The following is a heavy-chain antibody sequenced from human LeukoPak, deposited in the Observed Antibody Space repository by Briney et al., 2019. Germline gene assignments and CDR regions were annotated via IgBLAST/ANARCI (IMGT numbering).Heavy chain of an antibody. V-gene: IGHV4-34*01. CDR3: ARGWLQSGFGY. CDR1: GGSFSGYY. CDR2: INHSGST. Sequence: SETLSLTCAVYGGSFSGYYWSWIRQPPGKGLEWIGEINHSGSTNYNPSLKSRVTISVDTSKNQFSLQLNSVTPEDTAVYYCARGWLQSGFGYWGQGTLVTVSS. J-gene: IGHJ4*02. D-gene: IGHD5-24*01.